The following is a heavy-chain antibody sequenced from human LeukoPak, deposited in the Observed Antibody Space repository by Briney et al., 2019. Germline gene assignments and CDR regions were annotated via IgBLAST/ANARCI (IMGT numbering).Heavy chain of an antibody. CDR2: IYTSGST. CDR1: GGSISSYY. CDR3: ASGYGPYYYYMDV. V-gene: IGHV4-4*07. J-gene: IGHJ6*03. D-gene: IGHD1-1*01. Sequence: KPSETLSLTCTVSGGSISSYYYNWIRQPAGKGLEWIGRIYTSGSTNYNPSLKSRVTISVDTSKNQFSLKLSSVTAADTAVYYCASGYGPYYYYMDVWGKGTTVTVSS.